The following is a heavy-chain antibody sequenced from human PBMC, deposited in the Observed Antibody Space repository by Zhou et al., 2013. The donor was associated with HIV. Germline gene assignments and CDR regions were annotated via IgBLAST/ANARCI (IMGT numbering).Heavy chain of an antibody. CDR1: GYTLSDFG. CDR2: ISSYRGHT. J-gene: IGHJ6*03. CDR3: ARAFSARWIGGGFFYMDV. V-gene: IGHV1-18*01. D-gene: IGHD6-25*01. Sequence: QVHLVQSGAEVKGPGASVKVSCKASGYTLSDFGISWVRRAPGQGLEWMGWISSYRGHTDYAQKLQGRVSVTTDRSTNTAYMELRSLRSDDTAVYFCARAFSARWIGGGFFYMDVWGKGTTVTVS.